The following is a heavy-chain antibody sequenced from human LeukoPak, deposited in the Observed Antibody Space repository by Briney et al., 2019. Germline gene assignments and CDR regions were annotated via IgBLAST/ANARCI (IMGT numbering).Heavy chain of an antibody. D-gene: IGHD1-26*01. CDR1: GFTFSTYA. CDR2: INNSGGTT. V-gene: IGHV3-23*01. Sequence: PGGSLRLSCVTSGFTFSTYAMTWVRQAPGKGPEWVSSINNSGGTTDYSDSVKGRFTVSRDNSKSTLYLQMESLRVEDTAVYYCTSRTFRGRERSYSDSWGQGTLVTVSS. CDR3: TSRTFRGRERSYSDS. J-gene: IGHJ4*02.